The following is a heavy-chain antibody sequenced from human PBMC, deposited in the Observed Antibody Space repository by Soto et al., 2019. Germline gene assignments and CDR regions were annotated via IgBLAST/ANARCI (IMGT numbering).Heavy chain of an antibody. D-gene: IGHD3-22*01. CDR1: GGSINSCGYY. V-gene: IGHV4-31*03. J-gene: IGHJ6*02. CDR2: IYYSGST. Sequence: SETLSLTCTVSGGSINSCGYYWNWIRQHPGKGLEWIGSIYYSGSTYYNPSLKSRVAISVDTSQNQFSLKLSSVTAADTAVYFCATFGILMIDSCGMDVSGPGITVTVFS. CDR3: ATFGILMIDSCGMDV.